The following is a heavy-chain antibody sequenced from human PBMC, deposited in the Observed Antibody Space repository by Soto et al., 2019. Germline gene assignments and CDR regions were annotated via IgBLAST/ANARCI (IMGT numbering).Heavy chain of an antibody. V-gene: IGHV3-30*18. D-gene: IGHD6-13*01. Sequence: QVQLVESGGGVVQPGRSRRLSCAASGFTFSSYGMHWVRQAPGKGLEWVAVISYDGSNKYYADSVKGRFTISRDNSKNTLYLQMNSLRAEDTAVYYCAKDRIAAAGSFDYWGQGTLVTVSS. J-gene: IGHJ4*02. CDR3: AKDRIAAAGSFDY. CDR1: GFTFSSYG. CDR2: ISYDGSNK.